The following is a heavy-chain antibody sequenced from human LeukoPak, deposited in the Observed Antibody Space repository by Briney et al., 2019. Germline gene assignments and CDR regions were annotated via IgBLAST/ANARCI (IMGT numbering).Heavy chain of an antibody. V-gene: IGHV3-21*01. D-gene: IGHD6-25*01. Sequence: PGGSLRLSCAASGFTFSSYWMSWVRQAPGKGLEWVSSISRSSSYINYVDSVKGRFTISRDNAKNSLYLQMNSLRAEDTAVYYCARDGDPAYYYYMDVWGKGTTVTVSS. CDR2: ISRSSSYI. CDR1: GFTFSSYW. CDR3: ARDGDPAYYYYMDV. J-gene: IGHJ6*03.